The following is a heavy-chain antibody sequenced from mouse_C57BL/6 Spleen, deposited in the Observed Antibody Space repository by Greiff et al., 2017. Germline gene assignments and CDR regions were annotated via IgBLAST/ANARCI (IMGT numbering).Heavy chain of an antibody. CDR3: ARSSYDGYPDY. V-gene: IGHV1-52*01. CDR2: IDPSDSET. D-gene: IGHD2-3*01. Sequence: VQLQQPGAELVRPGSSVKLSCKASGYTFTSYWMHWVKQRPIQGLEWIGNIDPSDSETHYNQKFKDKATLTVDKSSSTAYMQLSSLTSEDSAVYYCARSSYDGYPDYWGQGTTLTVSS. CDR1: GYTFTSYW. J-gene: IGHJ2*01.